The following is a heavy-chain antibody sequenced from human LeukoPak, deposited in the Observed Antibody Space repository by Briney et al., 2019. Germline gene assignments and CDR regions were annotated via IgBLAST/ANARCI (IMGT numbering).Heavy chain of an antibody. CDR3: ARGIFPWSGGSCYSDY. CDR1: GYTFTSYG. CDR2: NSAYNGNT. D-gene: IGHD2-15*01. Sequence: ASVKVSCKASGYTFTSYGISWVRQAPGQGLEWMGWNSAYNGNTNYAQKLQGRVTMTTDTSTSTAYMELRSLRSDDTAVYYCARGIFPWSGGSCYSDYWGQGTLVTVSS. J-gene: IGHJ4*03. V-gene: IGHV1-18*01.